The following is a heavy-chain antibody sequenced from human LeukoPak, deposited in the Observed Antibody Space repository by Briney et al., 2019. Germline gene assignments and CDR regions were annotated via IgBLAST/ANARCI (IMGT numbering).Heavy chain of an antibody. J-gene: IGHJ4*02. V-gene: IGHV4-4*07. D-gene: IGHD3-3*01. Sequence: SETLSLTCTVSGGSISSYYWNWIRQPAGKGLEWIGRLHTSGSTNYNPSLKSRVTMSVDTSKNQFSLKLSSVTAADTAVYYCARADDFWSGYSPFDYWGQGTLVTVSS. CDR3: ARADDFWSGYSPFDY. CDR2: LHTSGST. CDR1: GGSISSYY.